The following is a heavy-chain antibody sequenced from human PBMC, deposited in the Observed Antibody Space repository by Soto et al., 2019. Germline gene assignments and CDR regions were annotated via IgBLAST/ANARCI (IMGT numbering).Heavy chain of an antibody. Sequence: QVQLVESGGGLVKPGGSLRLSCAASGFTFSDYYMSWIRQAPGKGLEWVSYISSSGSTIYYADSVKGRFTISRDNAKNSLYLQMNSLRAEDTAVYYCARGATPTGYDYIWGSYRYFDYWDQGTLVTVSS. V-gene: IGHV3-11*01. CDR2: ISSSGSTI. D-gene: IGHD3-16*02. CDR1: GFTFSDYY. J-gene: IGHJ4*02. CDR3: ARGATPTGYDYIWGSYRYFDY.